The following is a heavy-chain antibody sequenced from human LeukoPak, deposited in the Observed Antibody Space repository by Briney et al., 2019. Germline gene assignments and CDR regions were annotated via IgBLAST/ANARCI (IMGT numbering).Heavy chain of an antibody. CDR3: ARDGGRLTMTYYYYMDV. CDR2: IIPIFGTA. CDR1: AGTFSSYA. J-gene: IGHJ6*03. D-gene: IGHD3-22*01. Sequence: SAKVSCKASAGTFSSYAISWVRQAPGQRLECMGGIIPIFGTANYAQKFQGRVTITTDESTSTAYMELSSLRSEDTAVYYCARDGGRLTMTYYYYMDVWGKGTTVTVSS. V-gene: IGHV1-69*05.